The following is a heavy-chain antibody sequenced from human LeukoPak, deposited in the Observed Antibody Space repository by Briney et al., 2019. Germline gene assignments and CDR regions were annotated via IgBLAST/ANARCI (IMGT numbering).Heavy chain of an antibody. V-gene: IGHV3-21*01. Sequence: GGSLRLSCAASGFTFSSYSMNWVRHAPGKGLEWVSSISSSSSFIYYADSVKGRFTISRDNAKNSLYLQMNSLRAEDTAVYYCARKGYGDYDGYWGQGTLVTVSS. CDR1: GFTFSSYS. CDR2: ISSSSSFI. D-gene: IGHD4-17*01. J-gene: IGHJ4*02. CDR3: ARKGYGDYDGY.